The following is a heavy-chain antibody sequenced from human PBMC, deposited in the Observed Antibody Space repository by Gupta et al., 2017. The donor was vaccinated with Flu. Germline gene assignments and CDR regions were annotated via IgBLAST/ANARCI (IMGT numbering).Heavy chain of an antibody. J-gene: IGHJ4*02. V-gene: IGHV3-13*01. CDR3: GRTPSASRFLIDS. D-gene: IGHD1-26*01. CDR2: IGTTGDT. Sequence: YDMQWVRQAPGKSLEWVSGIGTTGDTYYPDSVKDRFTISRDDDKNSVFLQMNNLGAGDTAVYYCGRTPSASRFLIDSWGQGTLVTVSS. CDR1: YD.